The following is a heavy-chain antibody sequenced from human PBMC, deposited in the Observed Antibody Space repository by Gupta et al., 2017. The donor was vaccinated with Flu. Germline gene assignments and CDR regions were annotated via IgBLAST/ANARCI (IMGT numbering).Heavy chain of an antibody. Sequence: NWVRQAPGKGLEWVSSISSSSSYIYYADSVKGRFTISRHNAKNSLYLQMNSLRAEDTAVYYCARAWDVTVAGTFDYWGQGTLVTVSS. V-gene: IGHV3-21*01. D-gene: IGHD6-19*01. J-gene: IGHJ4*02. CDR3: ARAWDVTVAGTFDY. CDR2: ISSSSSYI.